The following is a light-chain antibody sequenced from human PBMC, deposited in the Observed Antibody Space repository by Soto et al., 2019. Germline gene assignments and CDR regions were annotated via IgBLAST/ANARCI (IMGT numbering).Light chain of an antibody. CDR2: GAS. V-gene: IGKV3-20*01. J-gene: IGKJ3*01. Sequence: EIVLTQSPGTLSLSPGERATLSCRASQSVSSSYLAWYQQKPGQAPRLLIYGASSRATGIPDRFSGSGSGTDFTLTISRLETEDFAVYYCKQYGSSPFTFGPATKVDIK. CDR3: KQYGSSPFT. CDR1: QSVSSSY.